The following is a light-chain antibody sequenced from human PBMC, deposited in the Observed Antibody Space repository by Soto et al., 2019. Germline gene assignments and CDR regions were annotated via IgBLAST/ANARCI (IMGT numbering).Light chain of an antibody. CDR1: QSVSRS. CDR3: QQRSNR. CDR2: DAS. J-gene: IGKJ4*01. V-gene: IGKV3-11*01. Sequence: EIVLTQSPATLSLSPGDRAVLSCRASQSVSRSLTWYQHKPGQAPRLLIYDASPRATGIPRRFSGSGSGTDFTLNISSLEPEDFAVYYCQQRSNRFGCGTKVEIK.